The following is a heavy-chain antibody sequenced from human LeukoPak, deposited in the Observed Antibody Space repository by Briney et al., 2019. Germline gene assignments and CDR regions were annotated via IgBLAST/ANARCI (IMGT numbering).Heavy chain of an antibody. Sequence: PSETLSLTCTVSGYSISSGYYWGWIRQPPGKGLEWIGSIYHSGSTYYNPSLKSRVTISVDTSKNQFSLKLSSVTAADTAVYYCARGVVITTRYYFDYWGQGTLVTVSS. V-gene: IGHV4-38-2*02. CDR2: IYHSGST. CDR1: GYSISSGYY. J-gene: IGHJ4*02. CDR3: ARGVVITTRYYFDY. D-gene: IGHD3-22*01.